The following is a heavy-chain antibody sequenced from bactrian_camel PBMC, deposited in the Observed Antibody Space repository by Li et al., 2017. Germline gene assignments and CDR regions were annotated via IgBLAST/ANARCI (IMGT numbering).Heavy chain of an antibody. CDR3: ATWARSKCTVAEGLALNPY. CDR1: GYDYSPNYMV. CDR2: IYTAAGNA. V-gene: IGHV3S54*01. J-gene: IGHJ4*01. Sequence: HVQLVESGGGSVQAGGSLRLSCAASGYDYSPNYMVMAWFRQDTGKEREGLAAIYTAAGNAFSADAVKGRFTISQDDANNTAYLQLDSLKPEDTATYYCATWARSKCTVAEGLALNPYWGQETQVTVS. D-gene: IGHD6*01.